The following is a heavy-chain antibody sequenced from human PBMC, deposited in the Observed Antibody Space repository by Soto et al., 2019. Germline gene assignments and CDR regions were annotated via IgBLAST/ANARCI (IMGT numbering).Heavy chain of an antibody. CDR2: ISSSGGTT. D-gene: IGHD1-7*01. CDR1: GFRFSTYA. CDR3: AKDRGYNWNYVNYFDY. J-gene: IGHJ4*02. V-gene: IGHV3-23*01. Sequence: GGSLRLSCAASGFRFSTYAMSWVRQAPGKGLEWVSSISSSGGTTNYADSVKGRFTISRDNSKNTLYLQMNSLRAEDTAVYYCAKDRGYNWNYVNYFDYWGQGTLVTVSS.